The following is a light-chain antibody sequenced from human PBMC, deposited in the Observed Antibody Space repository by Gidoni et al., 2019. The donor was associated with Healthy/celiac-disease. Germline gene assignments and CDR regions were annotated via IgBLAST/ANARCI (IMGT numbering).Light chain of an antibody. CDR1: QSSSSH. CDR2: AAS. V-gene: IGKV1-39*01. J-gene: IGKJ4*01. Sequence: DIQMTQSPSSLSASVGDRVTITCRASQSSSSHLAGYQQKPGKAPKLLIYAASSLQSGVPSRFSGSGSGTDFTLTISSLQPEDFATYYCQQSYSTPLTFGGGTKVEIK. CDR3: QQSYSTPLT.